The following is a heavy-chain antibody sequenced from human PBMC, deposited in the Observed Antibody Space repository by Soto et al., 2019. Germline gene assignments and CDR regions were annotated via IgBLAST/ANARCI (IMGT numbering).Heavy chain of an antibody. CDR3: ARDRGSDALDY. Sequence: QVQLVQSGAEVKKPGASVKVSCKASGYTFTSYGISWVRQAPGQGLEWMGWITANNGNTNYAQKLQGRVTMTTDTSTRTGYMELRSLRSDDTAVYYGARDRGSDALDYWGQGTLVTVPS. D-gene: IGHD3-16*01. V-gene: IGHV1-18*01. J-gene: IGHJ4*02. CDR1: GYTFTSYG. CDR2: ITANNGNT.